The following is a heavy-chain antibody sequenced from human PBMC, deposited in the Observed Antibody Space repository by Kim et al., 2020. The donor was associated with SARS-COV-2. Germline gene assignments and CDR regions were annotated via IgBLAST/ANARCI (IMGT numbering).Heavy chain of an antibody. Sequence: SETLSLTCTVSGGSISSSSYYWGWIRQPPGKGLEWIGSIYYSGSTYYNPSLKSRVTISVDTSKNQFSLKLSSVTAADTAVYYCARQGRSGSYSPLYNGFDPWGQGTLVTVSS. CDR1: GGSISSSSYY. J-gene: IGHJ5*02. CDR2: IYYSGST. V-gene: IGHV4-39*01. CDR3: ARQGRSGSYSPLYNGFDP. D-gene: IGHD1-26*01.